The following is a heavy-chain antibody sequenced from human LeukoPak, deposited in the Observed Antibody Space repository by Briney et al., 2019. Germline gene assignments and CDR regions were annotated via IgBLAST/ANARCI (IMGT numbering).Heavy chain of an antibody. CDR2: IWYDGSNK. CDR3: AKEPPISYDSRAIDY. J-gene: IGHJ4*02. CDR1: GFTFSSYG. V-gene: IGHV3-33*06. Sequence: PGGSLRLSCAASGFTFSSYGMHWVRQTPGKGLEWVAVIWYDGSNKYYADSVKGRLTISRDNSKNTLSLQMNSLGAEDTALYYCAKEPPISYDSRAIDYWGQGTLVTVSS. D-gene: IGHD3-22*01.